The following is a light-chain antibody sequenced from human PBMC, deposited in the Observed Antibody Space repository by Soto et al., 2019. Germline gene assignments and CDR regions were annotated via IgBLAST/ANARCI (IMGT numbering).Light chain of an antibody. J-gene: IGLJ2*01. CDR2: EVS. CDR1: SSDVGGYNY. CDR3: CSSAGSNNLV. V-gene: IGLV2-8*01. Sequence: QSVRTQPPSASGSPGQSVTISCTGTSSDVGGYNYVSGYQQHPGKATTLMLYEVSKRPSGVPDRFSGSKSGNTASLTVSGLQAEAEDDYYCCSSAGSNNLVLAGGTKLTVL.